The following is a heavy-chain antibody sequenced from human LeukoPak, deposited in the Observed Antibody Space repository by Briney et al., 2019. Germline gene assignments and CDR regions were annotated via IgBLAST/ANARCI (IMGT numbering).Heavy chain of an antibody. CDR3: AGTPGIAAAGTLWWFDP. Sequence: ASETLSLTCTVSGGSISSYYWSWIRQPAGKGLEWVGRLYSSGSTNYNPSLKSRVTMSVDTSKNQVSLKLSSVTAADTAVYYCAGTPGIAAAGTLWWFDPWGQGTLVTVSS. CDR1: GGSISSYY. D-gene: IGHD6-13*01. CDR2: LYSSGST. J-gene: IGHJ5*02. V-gene: IGHV4-4*07.